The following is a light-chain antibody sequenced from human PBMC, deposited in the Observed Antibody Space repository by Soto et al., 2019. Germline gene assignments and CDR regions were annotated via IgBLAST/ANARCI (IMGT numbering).Light chain of an antibody. V-gene: IGKV3-11*01. CDR2: DAS. J-gene: IGKJ4*01. CDR1: QSVSSY. Sequence: EIVLTQSPATLSLSPGERATLSCRASQSVSSYLAWYQQKPGQAPRLLIYDASNRATGIPDRFSGSGSGTDFTLTISSLEPEDFAVYYCQQYSNWPPLTFGGGTKVGIK. CDR3: QQYSNWPPLT.